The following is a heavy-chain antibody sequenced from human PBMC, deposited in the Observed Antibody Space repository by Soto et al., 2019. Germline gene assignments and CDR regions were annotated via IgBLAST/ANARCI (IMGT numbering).Heavy chain of an antibody. CDR1: GFTFSSYW. CDR2: IKQEGSEK. V-gene: IGHV3-7*03. Sequence: GGSLRLSCAASGFTFSSYWMSWVRQAPGKGLEWVANIKQEGSEKYYVDSVKDRFTISRDNAKNSLYLQMNSLRAEDTAVYYCSRDGSMDDYGDYFDYWGQGTLVTVSS. D-gene: IGHD4-17*01. J-gene: IGHJ4*02. CDR3: SRDGSMDDYGDYFDY.